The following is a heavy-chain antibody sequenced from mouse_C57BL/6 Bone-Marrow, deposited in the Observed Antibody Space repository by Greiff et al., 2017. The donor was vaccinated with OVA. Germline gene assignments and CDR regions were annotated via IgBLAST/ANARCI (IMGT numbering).Heavy chain of an antibody. V-gene: IGHV5-9-1*02. CDR2: ISSGGDYI. D-gene: IGHD4-1*01. J-gene: IGHJ1*03. CDR1: GFTFGSYA. CDR3: TRVGTGTGYFDV. Sequence: EVKLVESGEGLVKPGGSLKLSCAASGFTFGSYAMSWVRQTPEKRLEWVAYISSGGDYIYYADTVKGRFTISRDNARNTLYLQMSSLKSEDTAMYYCTRVGTGTGYFDVWGTGTTVTVSS.